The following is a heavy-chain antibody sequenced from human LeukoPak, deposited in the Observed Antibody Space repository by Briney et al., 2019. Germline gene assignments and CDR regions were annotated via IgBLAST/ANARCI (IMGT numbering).Heavy chain of an antibody. Sequence: GASVKVSCKASGGTFSSYTISWVRQAPGQGLEWVGRIIPILGIANYAQKFQGRVTITADKSTSTAYMELSSLRSEDTAVYYCARDGEDIVVVPAAIRYYYYYMDVWGKGTTVTVSS. J-gene: IGHJ6*03. V-gene: IGHV1-69*04. CDR1: GGTFSSYT. D-gene: IGHD2-2*01. CDR3: ARDGEDIVVVPAAIRYYYYYMDV. CDR2: IIPILGIA.